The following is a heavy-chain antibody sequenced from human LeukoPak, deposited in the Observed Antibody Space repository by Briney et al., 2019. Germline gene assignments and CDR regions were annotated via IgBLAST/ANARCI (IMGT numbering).Heavy chain of an antibody. CDR2: IYPSGTT. J-gene: IGHJ4*02. V-gene: IGHV4-4*07. CDR3: ARDGSSWPFFDS. Sequence: SETLSLTCTVSGGSFSSYYWSWLRQPAGKGLEWIARIYPSGTTVYNPSLNSRVTMSVDTSKRQFSLKLISVTAADTAVYYCARDGSSWPFFDSWGQGTLVTVSS. CDR1: GGSFSSYY. D-gene: IGHD6-13*01.